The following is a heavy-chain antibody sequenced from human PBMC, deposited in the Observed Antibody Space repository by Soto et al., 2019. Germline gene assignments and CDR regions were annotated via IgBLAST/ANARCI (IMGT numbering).Heavy chain of an antibody. CDR3: ARALSLAMVRGVYNWFDP. Sequence: ASVKVSCKASGYTFTSYYMHWVRKAPGQGLEWMGIINPSGGSTSYAQKFQGRVTMTRDTSTSTVYMELSSLRSEDTAVYYCARALSLAMVRGVYNWFDPWGQGTLVTVSS. CDR2: INPSGGST. D-gene: IGHD3-10*01. CDR1: GYTFTSYY. J-gene: IGHJ5*02. V-gene: IGHV1-46*03.